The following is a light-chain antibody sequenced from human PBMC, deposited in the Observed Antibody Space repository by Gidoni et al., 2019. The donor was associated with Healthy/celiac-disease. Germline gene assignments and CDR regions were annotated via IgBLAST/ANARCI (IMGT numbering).Light chain of an antibody. Sequence: IVLTQSPATLSLSPGETATLSCRASQLVSSYLPCYQQKPVQAPRPLIHDASNRATGIPARFSGSGSGTDFTLTIRSIEPEDFAVYYCQQRRNWPPSLTFGGGTKVEIK. CDR2: DAS. CDR3: QQRRNWPPSLT. CDR1: QLVSSY. V-gene: IGKV3-11*01. J-gene: IGKJ4*01.